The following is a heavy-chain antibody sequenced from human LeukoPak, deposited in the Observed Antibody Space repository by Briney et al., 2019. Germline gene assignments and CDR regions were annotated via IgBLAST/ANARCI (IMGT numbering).Heavy chain of an antibody. D-gene: IGHD2-2*01. CDR1: GYTLTGLS. CDR2: FDPEDGET. V-gene: IGHV1-24*01. CDR3: ATAIVVVPAANWFDP. J-gene: IGHJ5*02. Sequence: ASVKVSCKVSGYTLTGLSMHWVRQAPGKGLEWMGGFDPEDGETIYAQKFQGRVTMTEDTSTDTAYMELSSLRSEDTAVYYCATAIVVVPAANWFDPWGQGTLVTVSS.